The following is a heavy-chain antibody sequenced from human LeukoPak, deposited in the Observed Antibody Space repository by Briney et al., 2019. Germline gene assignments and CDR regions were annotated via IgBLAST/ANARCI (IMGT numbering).Heavy chain of an antibody. V-gene: IGHV1-2*02. J-gene: IGHJ4*02. CDR3: ARGYQEYSSSSDAYGFDY. CDR2: INPNSGGT. D-gene: IGHD6-6*01. Sequence: GASVKVSCKASGYTFTGYYMHWVRQAPGQGLEWMGWINPNSGGTNYAQKFQGRVTMTRDTSVSTAYMELSRLRSDDTAVYYCARGYQEYSSSSDAYGFDYWGQGTLVTVSS. CDR1: GYTFTGYY.